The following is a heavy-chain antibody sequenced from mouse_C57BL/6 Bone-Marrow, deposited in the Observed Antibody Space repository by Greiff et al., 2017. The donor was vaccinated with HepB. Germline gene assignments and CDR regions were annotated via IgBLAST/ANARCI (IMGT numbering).Heavy chain of an antibody. J-gene: IGHJ1*03. D-gene: IGHD1-1*01. CDR2: IDPENGDT. CDR1: GFNIKDDY. CDR3: TTGYGSSYWYFDV. Sequence: EVQLQQSGAELVRPGASVKLSCTASGFNIKDDYMHWVKRRPEQGLEWIGWIDPENGDTEYASKFQGKATITADTSSNPAYLQLSSLTSEDTAVYYCTTGYGSSYWYFDVWGTGTTVTVSS. V-gene: IGHV14-4*01.